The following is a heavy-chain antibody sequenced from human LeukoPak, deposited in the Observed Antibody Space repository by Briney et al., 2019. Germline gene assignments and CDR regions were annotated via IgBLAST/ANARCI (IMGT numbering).Heavy chain of an antibody. CDR3: AKHYMGSSYNRAVDY. J-gene: IGHJ4*02. CDR1: GGSIGSNNYC. V-gene: IGHV4-39*01. CDR2: IYYSGYT. Sequence: PSETLSLTCTMSGGSIGSNNYCWGWVRQPPEKGLEWIGSIYYSGYTYYNPSLKSRVTISVDTSKNQFSLKLSSVTAADTAVYYCAKHYMGSSYNRAVDYWGQGTLVTVSS. D-gene: IGHD3-10*01.